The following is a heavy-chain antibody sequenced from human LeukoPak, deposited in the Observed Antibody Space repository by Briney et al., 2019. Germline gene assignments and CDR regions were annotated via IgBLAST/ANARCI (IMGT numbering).Heavy chain of an antibody. Sequence: PSETLSLTCTVSNASISSNTYYRAWIRQPPGKGLEWVGSVYYSGSTYSNPSLNTYSNPSLNSRVTISIDTSMTQISLKLTSVTATDSALYYCARHLYISIFSYDSWGQGILVTVSS. CDR2: VYYSGSTYSNPSLNT. D-gene: IGHD3-9*01. V-gene: IGHV4-39*01. CDR1: NASISSNTYY. J-gene: IGHJ4*02. CDR3: ARHLYISIFSYDS.